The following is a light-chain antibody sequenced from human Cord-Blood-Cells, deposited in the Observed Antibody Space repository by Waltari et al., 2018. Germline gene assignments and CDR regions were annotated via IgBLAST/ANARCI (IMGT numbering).Light chain of an antibody. Sequence: QSALTQPRSVSGSPGQSVTISCTGTSSDVGGYNYVSWDQQPPGKAPNLMIYDGSKRPSGVPDRFSGSKSGNTASLTISGLQAEDEADYYCCSYAGSYNYVFGTGTKVTVL. CDR3: CSYAGSYNYV. V-gene: IGLV2-11*01. J-gene: IGLJ1*01. CDR1: SSDVGGYNY. CDR2: DGS.